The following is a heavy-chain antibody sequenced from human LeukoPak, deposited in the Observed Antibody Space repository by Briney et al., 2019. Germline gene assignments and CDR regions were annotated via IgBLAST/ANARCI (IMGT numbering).Heavy chain of an antibody. CDR1: GFTFSSYS. CDR3: ARDWDSGYDTYYFDY. V-gene: IGHV3-21*01. CDR2: ITSSSTYI. D-gene: IGHD5-12*01. Sequence: GGSLRLSCAASGFTFSSYSMNWVRQAPGKGLEWVSSITSSSTYIYYADSVKGRFTISRDNAKNSLYLQMNSLRAEDTAVYYCARDWDSGYDTYYFDYWGQGTLVTVSS. J-gene: IGHJ4*02.